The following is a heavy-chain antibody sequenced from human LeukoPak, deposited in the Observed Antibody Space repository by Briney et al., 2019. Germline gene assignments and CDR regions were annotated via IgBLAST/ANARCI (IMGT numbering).Heavy chain of an antibody. V-gene: IGHV3-30*19. J-gene: IGHJ4*02. CDR1: GFTFSSYG. CDR3: AGKFDY. Sequence: PGGSLRLSCAASGFTFSSYGMHWVRQAPGKGLEWVAVISYDGSNKYYADSVKGRFTISRDNSENTLYLQMNSLRAEDTAVYYCAGKFDYWGQGTLVTVSS. CDR2: ISYDGSNK.